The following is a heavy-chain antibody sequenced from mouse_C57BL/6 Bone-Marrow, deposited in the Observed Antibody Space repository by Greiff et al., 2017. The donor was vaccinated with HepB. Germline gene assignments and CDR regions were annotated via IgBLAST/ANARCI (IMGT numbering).Heavy chain of an antibody. CDR1: GYAFSSSW. D-gene: IGHD3-2*02. V-gene: IGHV1-82*01. Sequence: VQLQQSGPELVKPGASVKISCKASGYAFSSSWMNWVKQRPGKGLEWIGRIYPGDGDTNYNGKFKGKATLTADKSSSTAYMQLSSLTSEDSAVYFCARGLRLRDYWGQGTTLTVSS. CDR3: ARGLRLRDY. J-gene: IGHJ2*01. CDR2: IYPGDGDT.